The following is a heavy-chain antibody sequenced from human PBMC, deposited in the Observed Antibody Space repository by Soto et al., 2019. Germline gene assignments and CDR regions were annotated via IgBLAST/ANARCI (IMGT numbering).Heavy chain of an antibody. J-gene: IGHJ4*02. CDR3: VRRVTAFDY. Sequence: QITLKESGPPLVKPTQTLTLTCTFSRFSLATSGVGVGWIRQPPGKALEWLALIYWDGDERYSPSLKSRLTITKDTSKNQVVLTMTNMDPVDTATYYCVRRVTAFDYWGQGILVTVSS. V-gene: IGHV2-5*02. CDR2: IYWDGDE. D-gene: IGHD2-21*02. CDR1: RFSLATSGVG.